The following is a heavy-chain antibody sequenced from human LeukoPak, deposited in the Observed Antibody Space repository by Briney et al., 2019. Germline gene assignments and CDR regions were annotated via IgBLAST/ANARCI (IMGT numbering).Heavy chain of an antibody. Sequence: SLRLSCAASGSTFEAHVMHWVRQAPGKGLEWVSSISWSRDMMGYADAVKGRLTISRDNAKNSLFLQMNSLRGEDTALYYCAKDLGGSATTVWGQGTLVTVSS. J-gene: IGHJ4*02. CDR2: ISWSRDMM. CDR1: GSTFEAHV. V-gene: IGHV3-9*01. CDR3: AKDLGGSATTV. D-gene: IGHD2-2*01.